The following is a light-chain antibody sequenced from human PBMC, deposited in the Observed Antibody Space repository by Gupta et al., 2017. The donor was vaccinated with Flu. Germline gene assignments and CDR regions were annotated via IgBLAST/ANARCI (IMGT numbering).Light chain of an antibody. J-gene: IGLJ3*02. CDR2: RND. CDR3: ATWDDSLSEWV. V-gene: IGLV1-47*01. CDR1: TSNIGSNY. Sequence: HSVLAHPPSVPAPPGQRVTISCSGSTSNIGSNYVFWYQQVPGTAPKLFIYRNDQRPPGVPDRFSGAKSGTSASLAISGLQSEDEADYHCATWDDSLSEWVFGGGTKLTVL.